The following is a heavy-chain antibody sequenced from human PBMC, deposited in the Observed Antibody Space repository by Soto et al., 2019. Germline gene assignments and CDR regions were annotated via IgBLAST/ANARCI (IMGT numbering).Heavy chain of an antibody. J-gene: IGHJ4*02. Sequence: GGSLRLSCAASGFDFSTFAMTWVRQAPGKGLEWVAAISVSGNNAYYADSVKGRFTISRDNSQNSVFLQMSSLRADDTAVYYCARDQLRPGILYSLGVLLPEYGLWGQGTLVTVSS. CDR2: ISVSGNNA. CDR3: ARDQLRPGILYSLGVLLPEYGL. V-gene: IGHV3-23*01. D-gene: IGHD3-22*01. CDR1: GFDFSTFA.